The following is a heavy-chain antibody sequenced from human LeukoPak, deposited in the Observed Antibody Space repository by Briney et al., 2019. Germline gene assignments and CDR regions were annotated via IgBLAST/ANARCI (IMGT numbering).Heavy chain of an antibody. Sequence: PGGSLRLSSAASGFTFSSYGMHWVRQAPGKGLEWVAVIWYDGSNKYYAVSVKGRFTISRDNSKNTLYLQMNSLRAEDTAVYYCAREELSTPHVYFDYWGQGTLVTVSS. CDR2: IWYDGSNK. V-gene: IGHV3-33*01. CDR1: GFTFSSYG. D-gene: IGHD5/OR15-5a*01. J-gene: IGHJ4*02. CDR3: AREELSTPHVYFDY.